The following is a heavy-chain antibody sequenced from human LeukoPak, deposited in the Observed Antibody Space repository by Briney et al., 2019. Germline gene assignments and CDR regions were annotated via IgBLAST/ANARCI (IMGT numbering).Heavy chain of an antibody. CDR3: ARESVVGNSFGSVDY. CDR2: INPNSGGT. J-gene: IGHJ4*02. Sequence: ASVKVSCKASGYTFTGYYMHWVRQAPGQGLEWMGWINPNSGGTNYAQKFQGRVTMTRDTSISTAYMELSRLRSDDTAVYYCARESVVGNSFGSVDYWGQGTLVTVSS. CDR1: GYTFTGYY. D-gene: IGHD2-15*01. V-gene: IGHV1-2*02.